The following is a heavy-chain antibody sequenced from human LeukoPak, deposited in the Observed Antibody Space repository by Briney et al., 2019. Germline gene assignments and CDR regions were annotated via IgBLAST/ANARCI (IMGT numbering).Heavy chain of an antibody. J-gene: IGHJ5*02. CDR3: ARSRNDNWFDP. Sequence: GGSLRLSCAASGFTFSGSAIHWVRQMPGKGLEWMGIIYPGDFDTRYSPSFQGQVTISADKSISTAYLQWSSLKASDTGMYYCARSRNDNWFDPWGQGTLVTVSS. V-gene: IGHV5-51*01. CDR1: GFTFSGSA. D-gene: IGHD1-14*01. CDR2: IYPGDFDT.